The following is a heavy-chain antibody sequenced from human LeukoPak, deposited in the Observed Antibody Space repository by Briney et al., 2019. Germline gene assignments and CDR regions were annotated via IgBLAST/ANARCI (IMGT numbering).Heavy chain of an antibody. V-gene: IGHV3-23*01. Sequence: GGSLRLSCAASGFTFSSYDMSWVRQAPGKGLQWVSTITASGTDTFYADSVKGRFTISRDNSKNTLSLQMNSLRAEDTALYYCAKYTSGWVNDYWGQGTLVTVSS. CDR1: GFTFSSYD. J-gene: IGHJ4*02. D-gene: IGHD6-19*01. CDR3: AKYTSGWVNDY. CDR2: ITASGTDT.